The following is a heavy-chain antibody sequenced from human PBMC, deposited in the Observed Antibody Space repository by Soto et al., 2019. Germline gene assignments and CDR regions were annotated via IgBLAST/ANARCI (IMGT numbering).Heavy chain of an antibody. J-gene: IGHJ6*02. CDR3: ARDNDRPQLGGNYYYILDV. V-gene: IGHV1-69*12. Sequence: QVQLEQSGAEVKKPGSSVKVSCKASGGTFRNFAISWVRQAPGQGLEWMGGIMPIFPTPDYAQKFQGRVTITADESTSTAYMELSGLRSDDTAVYFCARDNDRPQLGGNYYYILDVWGHGTTVTVSS. CDR1: GGTFRNFA. D-gene: IGHD1-1*01. CDR2: IMPIFPTP.